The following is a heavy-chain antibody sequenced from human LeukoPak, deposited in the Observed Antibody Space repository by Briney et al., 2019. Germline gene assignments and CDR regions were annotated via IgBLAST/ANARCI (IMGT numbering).Heavy chain of an antibody. J-gene: IGHJ4*02. Sequence: GGSLRLSCAASGFTFDDYAMHWVRQAPGKGLEWVSGISWNSGSIGYADSVKGRFTISRDNAKNSLYLQMNSLRAEDTALYYCAKDNGSGWAELDYWGQGTLVTVSS. D-gene: IGHD6-19*01. CDR2: ISWNSGSI. V-gene: IGHV3-9*01. CDR3: AKDNGSGWAELDY. CDR1: GFTFDDYA.